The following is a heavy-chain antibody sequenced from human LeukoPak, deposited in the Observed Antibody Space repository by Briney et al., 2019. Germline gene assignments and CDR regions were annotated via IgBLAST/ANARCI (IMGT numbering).Heavy chain of an antibody. CDR2: ISASGNT. Sequence: SETLTLTCTVSGGSISNYYWSWIRQPAGKGLEWIGRISASGNTNYNPSLKSRVTMSVDTSMDLFALKLSSVTAADTAVYYCAMQGVATAIDYWGQGTLVTVSS. CDR1: GGSISNYY. V-gene: IGHV4-4*07. CDR3: AMQGVATAIDY. J-gene: IGHJ4*02. D-gene: IGHD2-21*02.